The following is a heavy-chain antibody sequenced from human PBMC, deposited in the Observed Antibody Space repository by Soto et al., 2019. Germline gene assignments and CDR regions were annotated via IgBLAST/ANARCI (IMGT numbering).Heavy chain of an antibody. CDR1: GGSISSYY. CDR2: IYYSGST. J-gene: IGHJ4*02. D-gene: IGHD6-13*01. V-gene: IGHV4-59*08. CDR3: ARQEYSTSWLALTYFDY. Sequence: SETLSLTCTVSGGSISSYYWSWIRQPPGKGLEWIGYIYYSGSTNYNPSLKSRVTISVDTSKNQFSLKLSSVTAADTAVYYCARQEYSTSWLALTYFDYWGQGTLVTV.